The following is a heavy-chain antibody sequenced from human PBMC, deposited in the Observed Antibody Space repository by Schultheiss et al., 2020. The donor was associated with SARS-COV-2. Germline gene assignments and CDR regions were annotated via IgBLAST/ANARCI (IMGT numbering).Heavy chain of an antibody. CDR2: ISYDGSNK. J-gene: IGHJ6*02. CDR1: GFTFSGSA. Sequence: GGSLRLSCAASGFTFSGSAMHWVRQAPGKGLEWVAVISYDGSNKYYADSVKGRFTISRDNSKNTLYLQMNSLRAEDTAVYYCARDFDSSGYYYYYYGMDVWGQGTTVTVSS. V-gene: IGHV3-30-3*01. D-gene: IGHD3-22*01. CDR3: ARDFDSSGYYYYYYGMDV.